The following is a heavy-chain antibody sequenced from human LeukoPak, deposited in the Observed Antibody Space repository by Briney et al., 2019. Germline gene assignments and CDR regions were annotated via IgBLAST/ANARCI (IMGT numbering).Heavy chain of an antibody. CDR3: ARDIGYCSGGSCPPLDY. Sequence: ASVKVSCKASGGTFSSYAISWVRQAPGQGLEWMGGIVPIFGTANYAQKFQGRVTITADKSTSTAYMELSSLRSEDTAVYYCARDIGYCSGGSCPPLDYWGQGTLVTVSS. CDR2: IVPIFGTA. J-gene: IGHJ4*02. D-gene: IGHD2-15*01. CDR1: GGTFSSYA. V-gene: IGHV1-69*06.